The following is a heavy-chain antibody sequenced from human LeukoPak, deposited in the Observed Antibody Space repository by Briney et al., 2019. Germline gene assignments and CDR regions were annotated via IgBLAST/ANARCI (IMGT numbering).Heavy chain of an antibody. J-gene: IGHJ3*02. CDR2: IYYGGST. CDR3: ARVDDDAFDI. Sequence: TSETLSLTCTVSGGSISSYYWSWIREPPGKGLEWIGYIYYGGSTDYNPSLKSRVTISVDTSKNQFSLKLSSVTAADTAVYYCARVDDDAFDIWGQGTMVTVSS. V-gene: IGHV4-59*08. CDR1: GGSISSYY.